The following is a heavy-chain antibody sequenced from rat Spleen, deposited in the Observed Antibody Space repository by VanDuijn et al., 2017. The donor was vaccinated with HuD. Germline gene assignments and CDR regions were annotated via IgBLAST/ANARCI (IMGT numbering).Heavy chain of an antibody. D-gene: IGHD1-12*02. CDR1: GFTFNNYD. CDR2: ISPSGGGT. V-gene: IGHV5-27*01. CDR3: KSGTYYLNWFAY. Sequence: EVHLVESGGDLVQPGGSLKLSCAASGFTFNNYDMAWVRQAPTKGLEWVASISPSGGGTWYRDSVKGRFTVSRDNADSTLYLQMDSLRSEDTATYYCKSGTYYLNWFAYWGQGTLVTVSS. J-gene: IGHJ3*01.